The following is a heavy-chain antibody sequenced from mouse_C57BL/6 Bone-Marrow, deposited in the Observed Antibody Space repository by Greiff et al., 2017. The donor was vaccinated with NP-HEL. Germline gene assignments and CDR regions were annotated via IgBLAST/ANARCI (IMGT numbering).Heavy chain of an antibody. D-gene: IGHD4-1*01. J-gene: IGHJ1*03. Sequence: EVNVVESGGGLVQSGRSLRLSCATSGFTFSDFYMEWVRQAPGKGLEWIAASRNKANDYTTEYSASVKGRFIVSRDTSQSILYLQMNALGAEDNAIYCCARDNWDWYCDVGGTGTTVTVSS. CDR1: GFTFSDFY. CDR3: ARDNWDWYCDV. CDR2: SRNKANDYTT. V-gene: IGHV7-1*01.